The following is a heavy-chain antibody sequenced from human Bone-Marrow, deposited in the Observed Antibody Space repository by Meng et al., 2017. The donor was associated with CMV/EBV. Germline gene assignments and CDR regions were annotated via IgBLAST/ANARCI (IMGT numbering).Heavy chain of an antibody. J-gene: IGHJ1*01. V-gene: IGHV3-7*01. CDR2: IKQDGSEK. CDR3: ARDDVWL. D-gene: IGHD5-12*01. Sequence: GGSLRLSCAASGFTFSSYAMSWVRQAPGKGLEWVANIKQDGSEKNYVDSVKGRFTISRDNAKNSLYLQMNSLRAEDTAVYYCARDDVWLWGQGTLVTVSS. CDR1: GFTFSSYA.